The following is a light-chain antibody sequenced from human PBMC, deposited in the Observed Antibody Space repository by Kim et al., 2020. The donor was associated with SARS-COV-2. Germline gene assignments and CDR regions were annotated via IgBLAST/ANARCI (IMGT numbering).Light chain of an antibody. CDR1: SSNIGNNY. CDR2: DNN. CDR3: GTWDSSLSAGV. V-gene: IGLV1-51*01. Sequence: GQKFTTSCSGSSSNIGNNYVSWYQQLPGTAPKLLIYDNNKRPSGIPDRFSGSKSGTSATLGITGLQTGDEADYYCGTWDSSLSAGVFGGGTQLTVL. J-gene: IGLJ2*01.